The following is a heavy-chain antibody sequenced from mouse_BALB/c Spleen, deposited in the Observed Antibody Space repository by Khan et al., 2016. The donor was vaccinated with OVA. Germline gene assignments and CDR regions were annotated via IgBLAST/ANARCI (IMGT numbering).Heavy chain of an antibody. CDR3: ARPPYFSYVLDN. Sequence: QVQLQQSGPELKKPGETVKISCKASGHTFTKYGMNWVKQAPGKGLKWMGWINTYTGQPTYADDFNGRFAFSLETSASTAYLQINNLKNEDTATYFWARPPYFSYVLDNWGQGTSVTVSS. D-gene: IGHD2-10*01. V-gene: IGHV9-3-1*01. CDR1: GHTFTKYG. J-gene: IGHJ4*01. CDR2: INTYTGQP.